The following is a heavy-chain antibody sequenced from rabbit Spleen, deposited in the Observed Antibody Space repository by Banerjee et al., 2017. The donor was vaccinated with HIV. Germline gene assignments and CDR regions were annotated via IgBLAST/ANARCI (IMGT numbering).Heavy chain of an antibody. D-gene: IGHD6-1*01. CDR3: ARSTYGYDDYADLYYAAMDL. Sequence: EESGGDLVKPEGSLTLTCTASGFSFSSSYWICWVRQTPGKGLEWIGCIYPSNGGTYYASWAKGRFTISKTSSTTITLQMTSLTAADTATYFCARSTYGYDDYADLYYAAMDLWGPGTLVTVS. V-gene: IGHV1S45*01. CDR1: GFSFSSSYW. CDR2: IYPSNGGT. J-gene: IGHJ6*01.